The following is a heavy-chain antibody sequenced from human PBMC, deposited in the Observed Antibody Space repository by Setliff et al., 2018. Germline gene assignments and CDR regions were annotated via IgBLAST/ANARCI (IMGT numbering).Heavy chain of an antibody. J-gene: IGHJ4*02. D-gene: IGHD2-15*01. CDR3: ARTCSGSGCYAGLES. CDR1: GFNFNLYN. Sequence: GGSLRLSCAASGFNFNLYNMNWVRQAPGKGLEWVSYIISNSLTIHYADSVKGRFTISRDNSKNTLYLQMNSLRPEDTAVYYCARTCSGSGCYAGLESWGQGTPVTVS. V-gene: IGHV3-48*01. CDR2: IISNSLTI.